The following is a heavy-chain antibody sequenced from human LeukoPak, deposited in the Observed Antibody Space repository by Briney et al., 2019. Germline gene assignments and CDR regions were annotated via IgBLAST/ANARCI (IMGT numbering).Heavy chain of an antibody. J-gene: IGHJ4*02. V-gene: IGHV4-59*01. D-gene: IGHD4-17*01. CDR2: IYYSGST. Sequence: SETLSLTCTVSGGSISSYYWSWIRQPPGKGLEWIGYIYYSGSTNYNPSLKSRVTISVDTSKNQFSLKLSSVTAADTAVYYCAGMTLYGDYFDYWGQGTLVTVSS. CDR1: GGSISSYY. CDR3: AGMTLYGDYFDY.